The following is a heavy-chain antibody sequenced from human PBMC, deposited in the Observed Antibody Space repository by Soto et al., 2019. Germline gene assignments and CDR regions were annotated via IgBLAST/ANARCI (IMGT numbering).Heavy chain of an antibody. CDR1: GGSVSSDTHY. D-gene: IGHD2-21*02. J-gene: IGHJ5*02. V-gene: IGHV4-61*01. Sequence: QVQLQESGPRLVKPSETVSLTCTVSGGSVSSDTHYWSWIRLPPGKRLEWIGFIYSSGSTNYNPSLKSRVTMSVDTSKNQFSLKLRSVIVADTAVYHCARAPVVTGMFDPWGQGTLVTVSS. CDR3: ARAPVVTGMFDP. CDR2: IYSSGST.